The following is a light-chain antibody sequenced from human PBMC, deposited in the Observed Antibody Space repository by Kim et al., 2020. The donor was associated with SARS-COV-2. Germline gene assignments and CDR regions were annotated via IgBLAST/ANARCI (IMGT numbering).Light chain of an antibody. CDR3: NSYTGDSTLL. Sequence: QSVLTQPASVSGSPRQSITISCTGTGSDIGTFNSVSWYQQHPGKAPKLILFEVSNRPSGVSDRFSGSKSGNTASLTISGLQPEDEATYYCNSYTGDSTLLFGGGTLLTVL. CDR2: EVS. CDR1: GSDIGTFNS. V-gene: IGLV2-14*03. J-gene: IGLJ3*02.